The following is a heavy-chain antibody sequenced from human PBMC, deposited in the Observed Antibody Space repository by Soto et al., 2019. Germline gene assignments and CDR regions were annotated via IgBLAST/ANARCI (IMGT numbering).Heavy chain of an antibody. CDR3: VRDTSPRRCDY. CDR1: GFTFSTYW. Sequence: SLRLSCAASGFTFSTYWMSWVRQAPGKGLEWVANIKQDGSESHYVDSVKGRFTISRDNAKNSLYLQMNSLRVEDTAMYYCVRDTSPRRCDYWGQGTLVTVSS. J-gene: IGHJ4*02. CDR2: IKQDGSES. D-gene: IGHD2-2*01. V-gene: IGHV3-7*01.